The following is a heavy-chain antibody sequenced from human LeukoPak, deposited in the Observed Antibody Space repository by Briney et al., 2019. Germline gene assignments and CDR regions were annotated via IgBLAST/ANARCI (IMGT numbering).Heavy chain of an antibody. Sequence: ASVTVSCKSSGYTFPGYYMHWVRQAPGQGLEWMGWINPNSGGTNYAQKFQGRVTMTRDTSISTAYMELRSLRSDDTAVYYCPRLVGAIYYGMDVWGQGTTVTVSS. J-gene: IGHJ6*02. CDR1: GYTFPGYY. CDR2: INPNSGGT. V-gene: IGHV1-2*02. CDR3: PRLVGAIYYGMDV. D-gene: IGHD1-26*01.